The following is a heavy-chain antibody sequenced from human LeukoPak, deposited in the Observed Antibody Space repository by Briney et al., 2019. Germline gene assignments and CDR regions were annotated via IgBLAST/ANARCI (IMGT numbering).Heavy chain of an antibody. CDR1: GYSISSYY. CDR3: ATYPEYSSGWPFHY. Sequence: SETLSLTCTVSGYSISSYYWSWIRQPPGKGLEWIGYVNYSGSTKYNPSLKSRVTISVDTSRNQFSLKLTSVPAADTAVYYCATYPEYSSGWPFHYWGQGTLVTVSS. D-gene: IGHD6-19*01. V-gene: IGHV4-59*01. CDR2: VNYSGST. J-gene: IGHJ4*02.